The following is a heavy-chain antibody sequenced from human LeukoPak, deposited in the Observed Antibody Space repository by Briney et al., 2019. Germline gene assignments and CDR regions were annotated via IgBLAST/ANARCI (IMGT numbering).Heavy chain of an antibody. J-gene: IGHJ6*04. Sequence: GGSLRLSCAASGFTFSSYEMNWVRQAPGQGLEWVSYISSSASTKYYADSVKGRFTISRDNAKNSLYLQMNSLRAEDTAVYYCAELGITMIGGVWGKGTTVTISS. V-gene: IGHV3-48*03. CDR1: GFTFSSYE. CDR2: ISSSASTK. CDR3: AELGITMIGGV. D-gene: IGHD3-10*02.